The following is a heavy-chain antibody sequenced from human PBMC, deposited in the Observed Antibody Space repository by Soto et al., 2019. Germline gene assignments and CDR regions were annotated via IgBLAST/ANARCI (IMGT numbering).Heavy chain of an antibody. Sequence: QVQLVESGGGVVQPGRSLRLSCAASGFTFSSYAMHWVRQAPGKGLEWVAFISYDGSDEYYADSVKGRFTISRDNSKNTLYLQVNSLRIEETAVYYCARDRSMVVVAPGYWCQGTLVTVS. CDR2: ISYDGSDE. D-gene: IGHD3-22*01. V-gene: IGHV3-30-3*01. J-gene: IGHJ4*02. CDR3: ARDRSMVVVAPGY. CDR1: GFTFSSYA.